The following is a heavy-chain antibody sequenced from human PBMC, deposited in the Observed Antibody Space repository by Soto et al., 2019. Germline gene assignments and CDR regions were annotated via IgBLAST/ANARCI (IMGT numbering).Heavy chain of an antibody. D-gene: IGHD3-9*01. CDR3: ARDLHYDILTGYDAFDI. CDR1: GFTFSGYA. V-gene: IGHV3-23*01. CDR2: ISGSGGST. J-gene: IGHJ3*02. Sequence: GGSLRLSCAASGFTFSGYAMSWVRQAPGKGLEWVSAISGSGGSTYYADSVKGRFTISRDNSKNTLYLQMNSLRAEDTAVYYCARDLHYDILTGYDAFDIWGQGTMVTVSS.